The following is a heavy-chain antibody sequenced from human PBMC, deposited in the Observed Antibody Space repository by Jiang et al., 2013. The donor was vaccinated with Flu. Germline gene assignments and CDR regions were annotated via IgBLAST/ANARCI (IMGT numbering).Heavy chain of an antibody. CDR2: IYYSGST. J-gene: IGHJ4*01. V-gene: IGHV4-39*01. Sequence: GPGLVKPSETLSLTCTVSGGSISSSSYYWGWIRQSPGKGLEWIGSIYYSGSTYYNPSLKSRVTISVDTSKNQFSLKLSSVTAADTAVYYCARLPYCSSTSCYSMGPTFPDY. CDR1: GGSISSSSYY. D-gene: IGHD2-2*01. CDR3: ARLPYCSSTSCYSMGPTFPDY.